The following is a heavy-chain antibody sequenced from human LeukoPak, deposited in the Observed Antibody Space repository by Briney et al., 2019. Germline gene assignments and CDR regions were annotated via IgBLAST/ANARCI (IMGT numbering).Heavy chain of an antibody. CDR1: GYTFXGYY. CDR2: INPNSGGT. V-gene: IGHV1-2*02. J-gene: IGHJ4*02. Sequence: SVTVSCXXXGYTFXGYYMHWGRQAPGQGLEWMGWINPNSGGTNYAQKFQGRVTMTRDTSISTAYMELNRLRSDDTAVYYCARVLGYCSSTSCYTDFSDDYWGQGTLVTVSS. D-gene: IGHD2-2*02. CDR3: ARVLGYCSSTSCYTDFSDDY.